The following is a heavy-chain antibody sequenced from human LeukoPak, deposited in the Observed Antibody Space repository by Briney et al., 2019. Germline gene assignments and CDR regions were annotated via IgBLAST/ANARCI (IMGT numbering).Heavy chain of an antibody. D-gene: IGHD6-19*01. V-gene: IGHV4-61*02. CDR3: ARSIAVAGTSFDY. CDR2: IYASGST. J-gene: IGHJ4*02. Sequence: PSETLSLTCTVSGDSISSRSNYWSWIRQPAGKGLEWIGRIYASGSTNYNPSLKSRITISVDTSKNQFSLKLSSVTAADTAVYYCARSIAVAGTSFDYWGQGTLVTVSS. CDR1: GDSISSRSNY.